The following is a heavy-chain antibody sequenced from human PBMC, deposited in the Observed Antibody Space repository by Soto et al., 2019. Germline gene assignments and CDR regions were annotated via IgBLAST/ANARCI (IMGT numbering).Heavy chain of an antibody. V-gene: IGHV4-30-4*08. Sequence: PSETLSLTCTVSGGSISSSSYYWGWIRQPPGKGLEWIGYIYYSGSTYYNPSLKSRVTISVDTSKNQFSLKLSSVTAADTAVYYCARDGGYCISTSCLDYYYYGMDVWGQGTTVTVSS. CDR1: GGSISSSSYY. D-gene: IGHD2-2*01. J-gene: IGHJ6*02. CDR3: ARDGGYCISTSCLDYYYYGMDV. CDR2: IYYSGST.